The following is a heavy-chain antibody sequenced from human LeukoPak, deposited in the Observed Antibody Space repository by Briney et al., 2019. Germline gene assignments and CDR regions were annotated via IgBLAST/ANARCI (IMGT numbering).Heavy chain of an antibody. CDR1: GFTVSSYA. CDR2: ISGSGGST. J-gene: IGHJ4*02. D-gene: IGHD5-24*01. V-gene: IGHV3-23*01. Sequence: GRSLRLSCAASGFTVSSYAMSWVRQAPGKGLEWVSAISGSGGSTYYADSVKGRFTISRDNSKNTLYLQMNSLRAEDTAVYYCARVFGYTIPADYWGQGTLVTVSS. CDR3: ARVFGYTIPADY.